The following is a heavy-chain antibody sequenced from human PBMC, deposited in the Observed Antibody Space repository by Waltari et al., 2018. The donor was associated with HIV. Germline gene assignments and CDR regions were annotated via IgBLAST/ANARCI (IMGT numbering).Heavy chain of an antibody. V-gene: IGHV1-8*01. CDR3: ARLLRGFSYGGAFDL. D-gene: IGHD5-18*01. CDR1: GYTFTSHD. J-gene: IGHJ3*01. Sequence: HAQLVQSGAEVKKPGASVKVSCKSSGYTFTSHDINWVRQATGQGLEWMGWMNTNSDNTGYAQMFQGRVTMTRNTSINTAYMELSSLKSEDTAVYYCARLLRGFSYGGAFDLWGQGTVVIVSS. CDR2: MNTNSDNT.